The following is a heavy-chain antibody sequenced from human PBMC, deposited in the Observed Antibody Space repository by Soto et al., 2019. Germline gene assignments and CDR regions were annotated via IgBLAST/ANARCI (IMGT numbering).Heavy chain of an antibody. CDR2: IRGSGGST. Sequence: PGGSLRLSCAASGFTHNNYAMSWVRQAPGKGLEWVSSIRGSGGSTSYADPVKGRFTISRDNSKNTLYLQMNSVRAEDTAVYYCAKDLTIFGVATISTYDAFEIWGQGTMVTVSS. V-gene: IGHV3-23*01. D-gene: IGHD3-3*01. J-gene: IGHJ3*02. CDR1: GFTHNNYA. CDR3: AKDLTIFGVATISTYDAFEI.